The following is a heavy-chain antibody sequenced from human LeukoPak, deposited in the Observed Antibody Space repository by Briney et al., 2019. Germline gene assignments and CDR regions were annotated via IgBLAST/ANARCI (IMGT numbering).Heavy chain of an antibody. CDR2: INTNTGNP. V-gene: IGHV7-4-1*02. J-gene: IGHJ4*02. CDR3: ARGVRAYCGGDCDIFDY. D-gene: IGHD2-21*02. CDR1: GYTFTSYA. Sequence: ASVKVSCKASGYTFTSYAMNWVRQAPGQGLEWMGWINTNTGNPTYAQGFTGRFVFSLDTSVSTAYLQISSLKAEDTAVYYCARGVRAYCGGDCDIFDYWGQGTLVTVSS.